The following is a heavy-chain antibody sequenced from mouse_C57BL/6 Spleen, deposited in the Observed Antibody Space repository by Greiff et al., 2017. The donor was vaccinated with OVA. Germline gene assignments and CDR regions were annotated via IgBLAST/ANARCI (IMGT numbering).Heavy chain of an antibody. CDR3: AREGPTVVASYWYFDV. D-gene: IGHD1-1*01. Sequence: VQLQQPGAELVKPGASVKLSCKASGYTFTSYWMHWVKQRPGQGLEWIGMIHPNSGSTNYNEKFKSKATLTVDKSSSTAYMQLSSLTSEDSAVYYCAREGPTVVASYWYFDVWGTGTTVTVSS. V-gene: IGHV1-64*01. CDR2: IHPNSGST. J-gene: IGHJ1*03. CDR1: GYTFTSYW.